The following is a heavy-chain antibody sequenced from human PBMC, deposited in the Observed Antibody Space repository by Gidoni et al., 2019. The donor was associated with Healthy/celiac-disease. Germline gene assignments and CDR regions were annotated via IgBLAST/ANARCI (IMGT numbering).Heavy chain of an antibody. CDR1: GFTFSSYW. CDR2: MNSDGSST. J-gene: IGHJ4*02. Sequence: EVQLVESGGGLVQPGGSLRLSCAASGFTFSSYWMHWVRQAPGKGLVWVSRMNSDGSSTSYADSVKGRFTISRDNAKNTLYLQMNSLRAEDTAVYYCAREIAGYWSSSTSCDYWGQGTLVTVSS. CDR3: AREIAGYWSSSTSCDY. V-gene: IGHV3-74*01. D-gene: IGHD2-2*01.